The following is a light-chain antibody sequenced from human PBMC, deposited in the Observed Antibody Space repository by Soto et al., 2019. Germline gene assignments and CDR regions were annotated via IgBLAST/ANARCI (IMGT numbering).Light chain of an antibody. CDR1: QSIDNF. CDR2: DAS. Sequence: DIQMTQSPSSLSASVGDRVTITCRPSQSIDNFLNWYQQKPGKAPNLLIYDASSLESGVPSRFSGSGSGTEFTLTISSLQPDDFATYYCQQYNSYSPWTFGQGTKVDIK. CDR3: QQYNSYSPWT. J-gene: IGKJ1*01. V-gene: IGKV1-5*01.